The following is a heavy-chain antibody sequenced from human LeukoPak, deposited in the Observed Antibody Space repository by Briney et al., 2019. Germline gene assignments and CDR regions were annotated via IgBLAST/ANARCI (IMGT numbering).Heavy chain of an antibody. D-gene: IGHD3-22*01. V-gene: IGHV4-34*01. J-gene: IGHJ4*02. CDR1: GGSFSGYY. CDR3: ARLRTYYYDSSGFRGDY. CDR2: INHSGST. Sequence: SETLSLTCAVYGGSFSGYYWSWIRQPPGKGLEWIGEINHSGSTNYNPSLKSRVTISEDTSKNQFSLKLSSVTAADTAVYYCARLRTYYYDSSGFRGDYWGQGTLVTVSS.